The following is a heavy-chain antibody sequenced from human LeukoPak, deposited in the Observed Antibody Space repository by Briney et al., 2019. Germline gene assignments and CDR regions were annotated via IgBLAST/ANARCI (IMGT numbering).Heavy chain of an antibody. CDR3: ARDYDFWCGYYLIEGFFDY. V-gene: IGHV3-7*01. CDR1: GFTFSSYW. J-gene: IGHJ4*02. Sequence: GGSLRLSCAASGFTFSSYWMSWVRQAPGKGREWVANIKQEGSEKYYVDSLKGRFAISRDNAKNSLYLQMNSLRAEDTAVYYCARDYDFWCGYYLIEGFFDYWGQGTLVTVSS. CDR2: IKQEGSEK. D-gene: IGHD3-3*01.